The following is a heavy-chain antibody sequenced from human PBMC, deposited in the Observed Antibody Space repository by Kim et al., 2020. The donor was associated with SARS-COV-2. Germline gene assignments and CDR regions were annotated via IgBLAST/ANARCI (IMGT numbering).Heavy chain of an antibody. V-gene: IGHV7-4-1*02. CDR2: INTNTGNP. J-gene: IGHJ4*02. Sequence: ASVKVSCKASGYTFTSYAMNWVRQAPGQGLEWMGWINTNTGNPTYAQGFTGRFVFSLDTSVSTAYLQISSLKAEDTAVYYCASPLDYYDSSCGGYWGQGTLVTVSS. CDR1: GYTFTSYA. D-gene: IGHD3-22*01. CDR3: ASPLDYYDSSCGGY.